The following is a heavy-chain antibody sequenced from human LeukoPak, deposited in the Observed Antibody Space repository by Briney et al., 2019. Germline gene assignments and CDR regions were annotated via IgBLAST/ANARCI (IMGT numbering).Heavy chain of an antibody. D-gene: IGHD6-19*01. CDR1: GFTFSSYG. Sequence: PGGSLRLSCAASGFTFSSYGMHWVRQAPGKGLEWVAVIWYDGSNKYYADSVKGRFTISRDNSKNTLYLQMNSLRAEDTAVYYCAREARIAVADTLDYGGQGTLVTVSA. CDR2: IWYDGSNK. V-gene: IGHV3-33*01. J-gene: IGHJ4*02. CDR3: AREARIAVADTLDY.